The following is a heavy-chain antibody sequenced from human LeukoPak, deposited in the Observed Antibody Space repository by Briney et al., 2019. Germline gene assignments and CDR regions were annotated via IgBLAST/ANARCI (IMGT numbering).Heavy chain of an antibody. D-gene: IGHD2-15*01. V-gene: IGHV1-46*01. Sequence: ASVKVSCKASGYTFTSYYMHWVRQAPGQGLEWMGIINPSGGSTSYAQKFQGRVTVTRDTSTSTVYMELSSLRSEDTAVYYCASPIGCSGGSCYAFDYWGQGTLVTVSS. CDR1: GYTFTSYY. CDR2: INPSGGST. J-gene: IGHJ4*02. CDR3: ASPIGCSGGSCYAFDY.